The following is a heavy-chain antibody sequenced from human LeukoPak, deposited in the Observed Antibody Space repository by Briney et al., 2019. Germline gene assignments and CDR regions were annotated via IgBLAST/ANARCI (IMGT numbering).Heavy chain of an antibody. V-gene: IGHV1-18*01. D-gene: IGHD6-13*01. CDR1: GYTFTSYG. CDR2: ISAYSGNT. Sequence: ASVKVSCKASGYTFTSYGISWVRQAPGQGLEWMGWISAYSGNTNYAQKLQGRVTMTTDTSTSTAYMELRSLRSDDTAVYYCAREAAAAGTPLYYYYYGMDVWGQGTTVTVSS. CDR3: AREAAAAGTPLYYYYYGMDV. J-gene: IGHJ6*02.